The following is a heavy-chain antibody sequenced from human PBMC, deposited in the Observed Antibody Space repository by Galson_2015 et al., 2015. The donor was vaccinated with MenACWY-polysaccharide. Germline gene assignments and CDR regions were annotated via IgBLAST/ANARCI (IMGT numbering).Heavy chain of an antibody. Sequence: SLRLSCAASGFAYSTYWMHWVRQSPGRGLVWVSHINSDGSTTNYADSVKGRFTVSRDNAKNTLYLQMNSLRGEDTAVYYCAKELSLGVSGTPGDYWGQGTLVTVSS. CDR2: INSDGSTT. D-gene: IGHD6-19*01. CDR1: GFAYSTYW. CDR3: AKELSLGVSGTPGDY. J-gene: IGHJ4*02. V-gene: IGHV3-74*01.